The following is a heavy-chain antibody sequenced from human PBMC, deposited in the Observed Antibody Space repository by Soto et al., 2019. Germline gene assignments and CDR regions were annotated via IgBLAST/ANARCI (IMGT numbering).Heavy chain of an antibody. CDR1: GFSFTNYW. Sequence: GGSLRHSCAASGFSFTNYWLHWVRQAPGKGLMWVSRINTDGSRTSYADSVKGRFAISRDNAKNTLYLQMNSLRAEDTAVYYCARVRSGSYDWFDPWGQGTLVTVSS. CDR3: ARVRSGSYDWFDP. CDR2: INTDGSRT. J-gene: IGHJ5*02. D-gene: IGHD3-10*01. V-gene: IGHV3-74*01.